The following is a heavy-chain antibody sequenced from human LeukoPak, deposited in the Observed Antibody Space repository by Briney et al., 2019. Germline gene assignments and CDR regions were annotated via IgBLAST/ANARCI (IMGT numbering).Heavy chain of an antibody. V-gene: IGHV3-30*18. J-gene: IGHJ4*02. Sequence: GGSLRLSCEASGFTFSDYGMHWVRQAPGKGLEWVAVISYDGNKKYYADSVKGRFTISRDNSKNTLYLQMNSLRAEDTAVYYCAKPIGTSSTLDYWGQGTLVTVSS. CDR2: ISYDGNKK. D-gene: IGHD1-14*01. CDR3: AKPIGTSSTLDY. CDR1: GFTFSDYG.